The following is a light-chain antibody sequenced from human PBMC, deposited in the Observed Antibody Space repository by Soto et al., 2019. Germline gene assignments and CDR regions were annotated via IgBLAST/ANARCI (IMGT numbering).Light chain of an antibody. CDR3: QSYRNFSWT. V-gene: IGKV1-5*01. CDR1: QSVSAW. Sequence: DIQMTQSPSTLSASVGDRVTITCRATQSVSAWLAWYQQKPGKAPKFLMYDVSTLESGVPLRFSGSGSGTEFTLTINSLQTDDFATYYCQSYRNFSWTFGQGTKGDIK. CDR2: DVS. J-gene: IGKJ1*01.